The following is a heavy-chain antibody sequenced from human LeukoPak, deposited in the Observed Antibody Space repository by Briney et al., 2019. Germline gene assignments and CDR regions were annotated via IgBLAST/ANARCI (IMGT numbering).Heavy chain of an antibody. CDR1: GFTFISHA. D-gene: IGHD2-8*02. J-gene: IGHJ4*02. V-gene: IGHV3-23*01. Sequence: PGGSLRLSCAASGFTFISHAMSWVRQAPGKGLEWVSTISGSGGTPYYADSVKGRFTISRDNSKNTLFLQMNSLRAEDTAVYYCAKDLLVGPTDYWGQGTLATVSS. CDR2: ISGSGGTP. CDR3: AKDLLVGPTDY.